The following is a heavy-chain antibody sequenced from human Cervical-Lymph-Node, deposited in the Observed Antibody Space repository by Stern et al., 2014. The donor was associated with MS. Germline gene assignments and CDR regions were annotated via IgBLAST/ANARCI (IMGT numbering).Heavy chain of an antibody. CDR3: ARWSVACDS. CDR2: IYPGDSDI. V-gene: IGHV5-51*03. D-gene: IGHD2-21*01. J-gene: IGHJ4*02. Sequence: EVQLVESGAEVRKPGDSLKISCKTSGYRFINNWIAWVRQVPGKGLERIGIIYPGDSDIRYSPSFQGHVTISVDKSISTAYLQWSSLKASDTAVYYCARWSVACDSWGQGALITVSS. CDR1: GYRFINNW.